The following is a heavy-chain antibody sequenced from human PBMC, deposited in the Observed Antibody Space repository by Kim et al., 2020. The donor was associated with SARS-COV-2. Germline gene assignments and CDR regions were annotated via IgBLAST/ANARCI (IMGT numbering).Heavy chain of an antibody. CDR2: ISYDGSNK. V-gene: IGHV3-30*04. CDR3: ARVQYSSGWYDRIAFDI. Sequence: GGSLRLSCAASGFTFSSYAMHWVRQAPGKGLEWVAVISYDGSNKYYADSVKGRFTISRDNSKNTLYLQMNSLRAEDTAVYYCARVQYSSGWYDRIAFDIWGPERMVTASS. CDR1: GFTFSSYA. D-gene: IGHD6-19*01. J-gene: IGHJ3*02.